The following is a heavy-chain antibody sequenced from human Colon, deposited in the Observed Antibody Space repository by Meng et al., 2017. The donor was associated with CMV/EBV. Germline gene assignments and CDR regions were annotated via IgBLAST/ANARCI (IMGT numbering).Heavy chain of an antibody. CDR3: ARGYGSGSLDH. J-gene: IGHJ4*02. CDR1: GGSISGYH. Sequence: SETLSLTCTVSGGSISGYHWSWIREPPGKGLEWIGYIYNSGTSNYNPSLKSRLTISLDTSKNKFSLKLSSVTAADTAVYYCARGYGSGSLDHWVQGTLVTVSS. V-gene: IGHV4-59*01. CDR2: IYNSGTS. D-gene: IGHD3-10*01.